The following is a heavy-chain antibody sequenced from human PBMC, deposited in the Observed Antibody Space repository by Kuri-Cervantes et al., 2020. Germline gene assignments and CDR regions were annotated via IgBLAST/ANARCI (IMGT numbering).Heavy chain of an antibody. CDR3: ARGGGSVDY. CDR1: GFTFSSYG. D-gene: IGHD3-16*01. J-gene: IGHJ4*02. V-gene: IGHV3-20*01. CDR2: ISWNGDTI. Sequence: GESLKISCAASGFTFSSYGMHWVRQVPGKGLEWVAGISWNGDTIRYADSVKGRFTISRDSAKNSLYLQMNSLRAEDTALYHGARGGGSVDYWGQGTLVTVSS.